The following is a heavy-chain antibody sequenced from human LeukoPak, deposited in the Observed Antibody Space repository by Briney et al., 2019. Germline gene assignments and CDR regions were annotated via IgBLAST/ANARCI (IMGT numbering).Heavy chain of an antibody. CDR2: ISSSSSYI. V-gene: IGHV3-21*01. J-gene: IGHJ6*03. Sequence: GGSLRLSCAASGFTFSSYSMNWVRQAPGKGLEWVSSISSSSSYIYYADSVKGRFTISRDNAKNSLYLQMNSLRAEDTAVYYCARAYCSSTSCYISDYYYYYYYMDVWGKGTTVTVSS. CDR3: ARAYCSSTSCYISDYYYYYYYMDV. CDR1: GFTFSSYS. D-gene: IGHD2-2*02.